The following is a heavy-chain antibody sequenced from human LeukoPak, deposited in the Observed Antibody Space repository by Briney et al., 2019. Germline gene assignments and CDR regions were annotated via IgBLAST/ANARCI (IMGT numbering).Heavy chain of an antibody. CDR2: MDCSGNT. CDR3: ARVRSTGVNYRGLFDP. CDR1: GGSINSANYY. V-gene: IGHV4-31*03. D-gene: IGHD2-8*02. Sequence: SETLSLTCTVSGGSINSANYYWSWIRQNPGRGLEWIGYMDCSGNTYYNPALTSRVTISLATSKDHFSLKLSSVTAADTAIYYCARVRSTGVNYRGLFDPWGQGALVTVSS. J-gene: IGHJ5*02.